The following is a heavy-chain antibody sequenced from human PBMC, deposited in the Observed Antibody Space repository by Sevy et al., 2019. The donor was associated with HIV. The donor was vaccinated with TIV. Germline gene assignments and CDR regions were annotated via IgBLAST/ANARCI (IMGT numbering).Heavy chain of an antibody. V-gene: IGHV3-9*01. CDR3: AKVRDYYDSSGYFDY. CDR2: ISWNSGSI. CDR1: GFTFDDYA. Sequence: GGSLRLSCAASGFTFDDYAMHWVRQAPGKGLEWVSGISWNSGSIGYADSVKGRFTISRDNAKNSLYLQMNSLRAEDTALYYCAKVRDYYDSSGYFDYWGQGTLVTVSS. D-gene: IGHD3-22*01. J-gene: IGHJ4*02.